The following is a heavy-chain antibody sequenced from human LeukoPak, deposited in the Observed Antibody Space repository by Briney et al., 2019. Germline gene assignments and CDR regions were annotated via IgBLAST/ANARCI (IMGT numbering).Heavy chain of an antibody. J-gene: IGHJ3*02. Sequence: GGSLRLSCAASGFTFSDYAMNWVRQAPGKGLEWLSSISNSGTNIYYADSVKGRFTISRDNSKKTLYLQMKSLRVEDMAVYYCAGGYDSSGYTDAFDIWGQGTMVTVSS. CDR3: AGGYDSSGYTDAFDI. V-gene: IGHV3-23*01. CDR2: ISNSGTNI. D-gene: IGHD3-22*01. CDR1: GFTFSDYA.